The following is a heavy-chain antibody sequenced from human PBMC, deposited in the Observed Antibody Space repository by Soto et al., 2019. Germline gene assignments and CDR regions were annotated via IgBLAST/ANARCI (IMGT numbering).Heavy chain of an antibody. J-gene: IGHJ4*02. CDR2: VYSSGRP. V-gene: IGHV4-30-4*01. Sequence: SETLSLTCSVSGDSINSGDYHWSWIRQPPGKGLEWIGYVYSSGRPYYNPSLESRLSISLDTSQNQFSLKLRSVSAADTAVYYCARQTGFYGSASQTFDFWGQGSLVTVS. CDR1: GDSINSGDYH. D-gene: IGHD3-10*01. CDR3: ARQTGFYGSASQTFDF.